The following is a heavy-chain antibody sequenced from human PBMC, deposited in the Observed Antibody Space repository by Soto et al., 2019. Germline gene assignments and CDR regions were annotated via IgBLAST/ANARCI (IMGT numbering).Heavy chain of an antibody. V-gene: IGHV1-46*01. CDR1: GYTFTSYY. CDR2: INPSGGST. D-gene: IGHD3-10*01. Sequence: QVQLVQSGAEVKKPGASVKVSCKASGYTFTSYYMHWVRQAPGQGLEWMGIINPSGGSTSYAQKFQGRVTMXXDTSXXXXXMXXXXXXXXXXXVYYCARGTGLLLWFGIDYWGQGTLVTVSS. CDR3: ARGTGLLLWFGIDY. J-gene: IGHJ4*02.